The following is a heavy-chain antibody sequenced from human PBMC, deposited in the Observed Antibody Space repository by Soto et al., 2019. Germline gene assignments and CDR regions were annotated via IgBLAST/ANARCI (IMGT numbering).Heavy chain of an antibody. CDR1: GYTFTSYY. J-gene: IGHJ2*01. V-gene: IGHV1-46*01. CDR2: INPSGGST. Sequence: QVQLVQSGAEVKKPGASVKVSCKASGYTFTSYYMHWVRQAPGQGPEWMGIINPSGGSTSYAQKFQGRVTMTRDTSTSTVYMELSSLRSEDTAVYYCAALSYSSIPFDLWGRGTLVTVSS. D-gene: IGHD6-13*01. CDR3: AALSYSSIPFDL.